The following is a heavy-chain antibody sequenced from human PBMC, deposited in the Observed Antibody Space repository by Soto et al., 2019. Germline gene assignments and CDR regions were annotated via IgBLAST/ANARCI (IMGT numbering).Heavy chain of an antibody. CDR3: AKDAGAGYCSSTSCYIDAFDI. V-gene: IGHV3-30*18. J-gene: IGHJ3*02. CDR2: ISYDGSNK. D-gene: IGHD2-2*01. CDR1: GFTFSSYG. Sequence: GSLRLSCAASGFTFSSYGMHWVRQAPGKGLEWVAVISYDGSNKYYADSVKGRFTISRDNSKNTLYLQMNSLRAEDTAVYYCAKDAGAGYCSSTSCYIDAFDIWGQGTMVTVSS.